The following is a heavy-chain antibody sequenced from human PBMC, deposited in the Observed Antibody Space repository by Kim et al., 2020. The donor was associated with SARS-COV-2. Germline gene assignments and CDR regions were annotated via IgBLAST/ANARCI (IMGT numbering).Heavy chain of an antibody. CDR1: GFTFSSYG. CDR3: ARDAVDCSSTSCYSAWTYYYYGMDV. J-gene: IGHJ6*02. D-gene: IGHD2-2*01. CDR2: ISYDGSNK. Sequence: GGSLRLSCAASGFTFSSYGMHWVRQAPGKGLEWVAVISYDGSNKYYADSVKGRFTISRDNSKNTLYLQMNSLRAEDTAVYYCARDAVDCSSTSCYSAWTYYYYGMDVWGQGTTVTDS. V-gene: IGHV3-33*05.